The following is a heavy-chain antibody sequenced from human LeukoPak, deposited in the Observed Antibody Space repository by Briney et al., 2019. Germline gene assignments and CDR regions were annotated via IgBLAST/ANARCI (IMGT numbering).Heavy chain of an antibody. D-gene: IGHD2-8*01. Sequence: SVTVSCKASGGTFSSYAISWVRQAPGQGLEWMGGIIPIFGTANYAQKFQGRVTITADESTSTAYMELSSLRSEDTAVYYCARSTPYCTNGVCYTSFRFDPWGQGTLVTVSS. CDR1: GGTFSSYA. V-gene: IGHV1-69*13. J-gene: IGHJ5*02. CDR3: ARSTPYCTNGVCYTSFRFDP. CDR2: IIPIFGTA.